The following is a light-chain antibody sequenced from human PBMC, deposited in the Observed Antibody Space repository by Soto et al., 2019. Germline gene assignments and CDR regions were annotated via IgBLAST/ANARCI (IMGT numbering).Light chain of an antibody. J-gene: IGLJ1*01. V-gene: IGLV2-14*01. CDR1: SSDVGGYNF. CDR3: CSYASSSTDV. CDR2: DVS. Sequence: QSALTQPASVSGSPGQSITISCTGTSSDVGGYNFVSWYQQYPGKVPKFIIYDVSNRPSGVSNRFSGSKSGNTASLTISGLRTEDEADYYCCSYASSSTDVFGTGTKLTVL.